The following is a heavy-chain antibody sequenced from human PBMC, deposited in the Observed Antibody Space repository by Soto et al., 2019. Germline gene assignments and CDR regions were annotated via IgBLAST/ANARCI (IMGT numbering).Heavy chain of an antibody. J-gene: IGHJ6*02. CDR1: GDSVSSNSAA. V-gene: IGHV6-1*01. D-gene: IGHD7-27*01. CDR2: TYYRSKWYN. Sequence: SQTLSLTSAISGDSVSSNSAAWNWIRQSPSRGLEWLVRTYYRSKWYNDYAVSVKSRITINPDTSKNQFSLQLNSVTPEDMAVYYCARGESRWGKSYYGMDVWGQGTTVTVSS. CDR3: ARGESRWGKSYYGMDV.